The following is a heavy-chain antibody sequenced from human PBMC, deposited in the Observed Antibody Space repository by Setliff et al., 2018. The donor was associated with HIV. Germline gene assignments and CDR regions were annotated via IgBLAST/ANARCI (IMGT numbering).Heavy chain of an antibody. D-gene: IGHD2-21*02. CDR2: INHGGTT. CDR1: GGSFSPYY. CDR3: ARLLRYCRSADCYRAFDF. V-gene: IGHV4-34*10. Sequence: SETLSLTCAVYGGSFSPYYWAWIRQPPGKGLEWVAEINHGGTTNYNPSLKSRITMSINTAEKQFYLKLNSVTAADTAVYYCARLLRYCRSADCYRAFDFWGQGTPVTVSS. J-gene: IGHJ4*02.